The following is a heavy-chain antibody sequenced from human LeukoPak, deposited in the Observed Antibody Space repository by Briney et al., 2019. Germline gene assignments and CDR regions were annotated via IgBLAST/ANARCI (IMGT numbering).Heavy chain of an antibody. V-gene: IGHV3-23*01. J-gene: IGHJ4*02. Sequence: GGSLRLSCAASGFTFSSYAMSWVRRAPGKGLEWVSTISSSGGSTYYADSVKGRFTISRDNSKNTLYLQMNSLRAEDTAVYYCAKGRGDYGFLLDYWGQGTLVTVSS. CDR3: AKGRGDYGFLLDY. CDR2: ISSSGGST. CDR1: GFTFSSYA. D-gene: IGHD4-17*01.